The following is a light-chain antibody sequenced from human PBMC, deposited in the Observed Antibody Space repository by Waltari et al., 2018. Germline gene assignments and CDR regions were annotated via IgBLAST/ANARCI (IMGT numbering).Light chain of an antibody. CDR2: DAS. Sequence: EIVLTQSPGTLSLSPGERATLSCRASQSVSSNYLAWYQQKPGQAPRLLIYDASSRATGIPDRFSGSGSGTDFTLTNSRLEPEDFAVYYCQQYGRSPPYTFGQGTKLEIK. CDR1: QSVSSNY. V-gene: IGKV3-20*01. CDR3: QQYGRSPPYT. J-gene: IGKJ2*01.